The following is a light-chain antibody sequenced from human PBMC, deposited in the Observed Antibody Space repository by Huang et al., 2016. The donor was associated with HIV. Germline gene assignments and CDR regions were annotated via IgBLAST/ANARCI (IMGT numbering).Light chain of an antibody. CDR1: QNIGGS. CDR2: EAS. Sequence: EIVMTQTPATLAVSPGERATLSCRASQNIGGSLAWYQKKPGQGPRLLIYEASTKATGIPARLSGSESGTDFTLTISSLQSEDFAVYYCQQYNDWSAVTFGGGTKVEI. CDR3: QQYNDWSAVT. V-gene: IGKV3-15*01. J-gene: IGKJ4*01.